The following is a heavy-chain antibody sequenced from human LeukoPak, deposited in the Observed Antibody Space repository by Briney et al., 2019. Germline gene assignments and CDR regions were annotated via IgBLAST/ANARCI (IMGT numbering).Heavy chain of an antibody. J-gene: IGHJ4*02. CDR1: GFTFSSYG. CDR2: IRYDGSNK. Sequence: GGSLRLSCAASGFTFSSYGMHWVRQAPGTGLEWVAFIRYDGSNKYYADSVKGRFTISRDNSKNTLYLQMNSLRAEDTAVYYCANMTPYCSSTSCSRDYWGQGTLVTVSS. CDR3: ANMTPYCSSTSCSRDY. D-gene: IGHD2-2*01. V-gene: IGHV3-30*02.